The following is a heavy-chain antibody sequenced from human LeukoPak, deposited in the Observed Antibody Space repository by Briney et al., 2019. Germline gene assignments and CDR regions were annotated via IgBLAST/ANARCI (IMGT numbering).Heavy chain of an antibody. CDR3: ARMYYYGSGSPEGAFDI. CDR1: GGTFSSYA. Sequence: SVKVSCKASGGTFSSYAISWVRQAPGQGLEWMGRIIPILGIANYAQKFQGRVTITADKSTSTAYMELSSLRSEDTAVYYCARMYYYGSGSPEGAFDIWGQGTMVTVSS. V-gene: IGHV1-69*04. D-gene: IGHD3-10*01. CDR2: IIPILGIA. J-gene: IGHJ3*02.